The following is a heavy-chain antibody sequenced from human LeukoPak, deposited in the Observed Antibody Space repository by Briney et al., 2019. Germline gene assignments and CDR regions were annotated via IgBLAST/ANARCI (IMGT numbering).Heavy chain of an antibody. CDR1: GFTFSSYA. Sequence: GGSLRLSCAASGFTFSSYAMSWVRQAPGKGLEWVSAISGSGGSTYYADSVKGRFTISRDNSKNTLYLQMNSLRAEDTAVYYCAKASPRSYSSGYYFDYWGQGTLVTVSS. CDR2: ISGSGGST. J-gene: IGHJ4*02. CDR3: AKASPRSYSSGYYFDY. V-gene: IGHV3-23*01. D-gene: IGHD6-25*01.